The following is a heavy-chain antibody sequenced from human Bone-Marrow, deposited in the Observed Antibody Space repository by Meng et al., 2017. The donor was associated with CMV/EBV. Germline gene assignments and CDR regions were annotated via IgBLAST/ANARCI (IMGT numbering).Heavy chain of an antibody. D-gene: IGHD4-23*01. CDR1: GGSISSYY. J-gene: IGHJ5*02. Sequence: SETLSLTCTVSGGSISSYYWSWIRQPPGKGLEWIGYIYYSGSTNYNPSLKSRVTISVDTSKNQFSLKLSSVTAADTAVYYCARDATVAEFDPWGQGTLVTVSS. CDR3: ARDATVAEFDP. CDR2: IYYSGST. V-gene: IGHV4-59*01.